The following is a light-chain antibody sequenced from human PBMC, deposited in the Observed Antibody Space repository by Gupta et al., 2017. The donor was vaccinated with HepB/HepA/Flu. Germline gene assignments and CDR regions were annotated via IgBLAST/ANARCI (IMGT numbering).Light chain of an antibody. J-gene: IGLJ1*01. CDR2: DVN. Sequence: QFALTQPRSVSGSPGQSVAVSCAGSSSNVGAYNYVFWYQQHPGTAPKLISDDVNKRPSGVPDRCAGSKSDTTALTNTSGLQAEDDAYYYCCSYAGRNTEIFGTGTTVTVL. CDR3: CSYAGRNTEI. V-gene: IGLV2-11*01. CDR1: SSNVGAYNY.